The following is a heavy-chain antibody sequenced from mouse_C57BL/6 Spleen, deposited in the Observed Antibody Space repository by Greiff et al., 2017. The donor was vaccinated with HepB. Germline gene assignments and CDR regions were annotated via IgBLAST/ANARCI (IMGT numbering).Heavy chain of an antibody. V-gene: IGHV1-4*01. Sequence: VQLQQSGAELARPGASVKMSCKASGYTFTSYTMHWVKQRPGQGLEWIGYINPSSGYTKYNQKFKDKATLTADKSPNTAYMQLSNLTSEDAAVYYCASFFDYDDFDYWGQGTTRTVSS. CDR3: ASFFDYDDFDY. CDR1: GYTFTSYT. J-gene: IGHJ2*01. D-gene: IGHD2-4*01. CDR2: INPSSGYT.